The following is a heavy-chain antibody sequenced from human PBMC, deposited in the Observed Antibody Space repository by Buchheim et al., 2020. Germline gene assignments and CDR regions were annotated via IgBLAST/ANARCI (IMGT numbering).Heavy chain of an antibody. D-gene: IGHD4-11*01. CDR2: IYYSGIT. V-gene: IGHV4-39*07. J-gene: IGHJ6*02. CDR3: SRAVTAKYYGMDV. Sequence: QLQLQESGPGLVKPSETLSLTCTVSGCSISSNRYYWGWIRQPPGKGLEWIGNIYYSGITYYNPSLKSRVTISIDTSKNQFSLKLRSVTAADMAVYYCSRAVTAKYYGMDVWGQGTT. CDR1: GCSISSNRYY.